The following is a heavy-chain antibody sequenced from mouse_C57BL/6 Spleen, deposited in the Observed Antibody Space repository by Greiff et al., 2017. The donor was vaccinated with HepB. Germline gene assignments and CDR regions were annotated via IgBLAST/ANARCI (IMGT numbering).Heavy chain of an antibody. D-gene: IGHD2-3*01. J-gene: IGHJ4*01. CDR3: ARIYDGISYAMDY. CDR1: GFSLTSYG. Sequence: VHLVESGPGLVQPSQSLSITCTVSGFSLTSYGVHWVRQSPGKGLEWLGVIWSGGSTDYNAAFISRLSISKDNSKSQVFFKMNSLQADDTAIYYCARIYDGISYAMDYWGQGTSVTVSS. V-gene: IGHV2-2*01. CDR2: IWSGGST.